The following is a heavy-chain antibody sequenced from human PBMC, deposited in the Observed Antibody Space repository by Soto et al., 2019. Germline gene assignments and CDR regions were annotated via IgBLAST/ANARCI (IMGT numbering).Heavy chain of an antibody. CDR3: ASIAVAASDAFDI. V-gene: IGHV3-53*01. CDR2: IYSGGST. J-gene: IGHJ3*02. Sequence: LRLSCAASGFTVSSNYMSWVRQAPGKGLEWVSVIYSGGSTYYADSVKGRFTISRDNSKNTLYLQMNSLRAEDTAVYYCASIAVAASDAFDIWGQGTMVTVSS. CDR1: GFTVSSNY. D-gene: IGHD6-19*01.